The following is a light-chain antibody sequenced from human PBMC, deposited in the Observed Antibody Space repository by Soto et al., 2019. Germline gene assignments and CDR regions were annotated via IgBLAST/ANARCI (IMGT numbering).Light chain of an antibody. Sequence: DIQMTQSPSFVSASVGDRVTITCRASQSVSNWLAWYQQRPGKAPKLLIHSASTLRSGVPARFSGSGSGTELTLTIAGLQPEDDATYYCQQASYFPFTFGPGTKVAI. V-gene: IGKV1-12*01. CDR3: QQASYFPFT. CDR2: SAS. J-gene: IGKJ3*01. CDR1: QSVSNW.